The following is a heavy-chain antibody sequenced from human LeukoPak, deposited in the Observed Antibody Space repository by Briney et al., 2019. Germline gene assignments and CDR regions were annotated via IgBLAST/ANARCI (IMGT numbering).Heavy chain of an antibody. CDR1: GFTFSIYA. CDR2: ITSSGDTT. J-gene: IGHJ5*01. D-gene: IGHD3-10*01. V-gene: IGHV3-23*01. Sequence: GGPLRLSCTASGFTFSIYAMSWVRQAPGRGLEWVSAITSSGDTTFYAYSVRGLFTISRDNSKNTLYLQMSSLRAEDTAVFYCAKDRPNYFGSNGHYYRRNGDSWGQGTLVTVSS. CDR3: AKDRPNYFGSNGHYYRRNGDS.